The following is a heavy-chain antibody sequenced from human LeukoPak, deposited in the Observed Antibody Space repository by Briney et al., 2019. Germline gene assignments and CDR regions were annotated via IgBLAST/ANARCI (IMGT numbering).Heavy chain of an antibody. CDR3: TRQYSSSYYSDY. J-gene: IGHJ4*02. CDR1: GGSFSGFY. D-gene: IGHD6-6*01. V-gene: IGHV4-34*01. Sequence: SETLSLTCAVSGGSFSGFYWSWIRQPPGGGLEWIADINHSGTTNYNSSLKSRVTISVDTSKNQFSLSLKSMTAADTAVYYCTRQYSSSYYSDYWGQGTLVTVSS. CDR2: INHSGTT.